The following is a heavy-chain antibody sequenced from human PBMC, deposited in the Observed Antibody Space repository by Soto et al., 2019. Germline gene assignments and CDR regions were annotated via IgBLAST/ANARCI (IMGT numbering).Heavy chain of an antibody. CDR2: IRAYNGNT. CDR3: ARDLPTMDV. Sequence: QVQLVQSGAEVKKPGGSVKVSCKASGYTFTSYGISWVRQAPGHGLEGMGWIRAYNGNTNYAQKHQERVTMTTDTSTRTAYMELRSLRSNETAVYYCARDLPTMDVWGQGTTVNVSS. J-gene: IGHJ6*02. CDR1: GYTFTSYG. V-gene: IGHV1-18*01.